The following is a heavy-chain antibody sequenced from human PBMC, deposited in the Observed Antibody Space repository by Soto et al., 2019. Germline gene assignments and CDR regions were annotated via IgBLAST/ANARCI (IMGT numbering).Heavy chain of an antibody. CDR2: IYFDGTT. CDR3: ARRLPGYSAYVFSFDY. D-gene: IGHD5-12*01. J-gene: IGHJ4*02. V-gene: IGHV4-39*07. CDR1: GGSISSSGDF. Sequence: QLQLQESGPGLVKPSETLSLICTVSGGSISSSGDFWGWIRQPPGKGLEWIGSIYFDGTTYHSPALKSRATISLDTPKNQFSLKVTSVTAADTAVYYCARRLPGYSAYVFSFDYWGQGALVTVSS.